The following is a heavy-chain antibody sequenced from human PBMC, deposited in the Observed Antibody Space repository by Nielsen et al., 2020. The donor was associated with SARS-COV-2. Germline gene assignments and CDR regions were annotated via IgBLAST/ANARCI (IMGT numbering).Heavy chain of an antibody. CDR2: ISYDGSNK. V-gene: IGHV3-30-3*01. D-gene: IGHD6-19*01. J-gene: IGHJ3*02. CDR1: GFTFSSYA. CDR3: ARAWQWLPSDAFDI. Sequence: GESLKISCAASGFTFSSYAMHWVRQAPGKGLEWVAVISYDGSNKYYADSVKGRFTISRDNSKNTLYLQMNSLRAEDTAVYYCARAWQWLPSDAFDIWGQGTMVTVSS.